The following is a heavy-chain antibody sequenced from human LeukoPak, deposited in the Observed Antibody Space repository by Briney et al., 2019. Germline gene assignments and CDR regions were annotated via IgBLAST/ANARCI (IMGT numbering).Heavy chain of an antibody. D-gene: IGHD3-16*01. V-gene: IGHV3-7*01. J-gene: IGHJ4*02. Sequence: GGSLRLSCAASGFTFSSYAMSWVRQAPGKGLEWVASINQDGGEKYSLDSVKGRFTISRDNTKSSLYLQMNSLRAEDTAMYYCARYRHLYYWGQGTLVTVSS. CDR2: INQDGGEK. CDR1: GFTFSSYA. CDR3: ARYRHLYY.